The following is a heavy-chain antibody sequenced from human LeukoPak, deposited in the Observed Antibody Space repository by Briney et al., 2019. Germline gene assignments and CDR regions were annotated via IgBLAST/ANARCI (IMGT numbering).Heavy chain of an antibody. CDR2: IYYSGST. J-gene: IGHJ4*02. CDR3: ARGPLVDFFDY. Sequence: SQTLSLTCTVSGGSISSGGYYWSWIRQHPGKGLEWIGYIYYSGSTKYNPSLKSRVTISVDTSKNQFSLKLSSVTAADTAVYYCARGPLVDFFDYWGQGTLVTVSS. V-gene: IGHV4-31*03. CDR1: GGSISSGGYY. D-gene: IGHD2-15*01.